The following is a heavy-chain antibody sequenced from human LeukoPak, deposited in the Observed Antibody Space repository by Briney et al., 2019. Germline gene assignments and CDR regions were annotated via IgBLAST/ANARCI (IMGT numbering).Heavy chain of an antibody. CDR3: ARHGSGNYDIDYFDF. CDR1: GFTVSSNY. CDR2: ISNSGNTI. Sequence: PGGSLRLSCAAFGFTVSSNYMSWIRQAPGKGLEWVSYISNSGNTIYYADSVKGRLTISRDNAKNSLYLQMNSLRAEDTAVYYCARHGSGNYDIDYFDFWGQGTLVTVSS. D-gene: IGHD3-10*01. V-gene: IGHV3-11*01. J-gene: IGHJ4*02.